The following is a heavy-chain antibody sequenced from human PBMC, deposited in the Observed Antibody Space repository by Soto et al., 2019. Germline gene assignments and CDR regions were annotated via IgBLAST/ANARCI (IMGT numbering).Heavy chain of an antibody. J-gene: IGHJ3*01. D-gene: IGHD6-19*01. Sequence: QVQLQESGPGLVKPSGTLSLTCAVSGDSISNSRWWTWVRQHPGKGLEWIGDIFHSGDTNYNPSLKSRVFISVDKSQNQFSLKLSSVTAAATAVYYCAYSTGWYRHDVWGQGTLVTVSS. CDR3: AYSTGWYRHDV. CDR1: GDSISNSRW. CDR2: IFHSGDT. V-gene: IGHV4-4*02.